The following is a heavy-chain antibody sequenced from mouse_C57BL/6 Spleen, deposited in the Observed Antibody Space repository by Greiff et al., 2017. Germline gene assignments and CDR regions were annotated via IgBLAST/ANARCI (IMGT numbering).Heavy chain of an antibody. CDR1: GFTFSSYA. V-gene: IGHV5-9-1*02. CDR2: ISSGGDYI. CDR3: TRGRDYYAMDY. Sequence: EVKLVESGEGLVKPGGSLKLSCAASGFTFSSYAMSWVRQTPEKRLEWVAYISSGGDYIYYADTVKGRFTISRDNARNTLYLQMSSLKSEDTAMYYCTRGRDYYAMDYWGQGTSVTVSS. J-gene: IGHJ4*01.